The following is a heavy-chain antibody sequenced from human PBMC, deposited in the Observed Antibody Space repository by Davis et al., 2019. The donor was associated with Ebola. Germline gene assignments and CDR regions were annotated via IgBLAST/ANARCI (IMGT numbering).Heavy chain of an antibody. J-gene: IGHJ3*02. CDR1: LYSFTTYY. CDR2: INTYGGTT. Sequence: SVTVSCMASLYSFTTYYIHWVRQAPGQGLEWLGLINTYGGTTTYAQSLQDRVTMNRDTSTDTVYMELNSLRSDDTAVYYCARGYGYNDAFNIWGQGTMITVSS. D-gene: IGHD5-24*01. CDR3: ARGYGYNDAFNI. V-gene: IGHV1-46*01.